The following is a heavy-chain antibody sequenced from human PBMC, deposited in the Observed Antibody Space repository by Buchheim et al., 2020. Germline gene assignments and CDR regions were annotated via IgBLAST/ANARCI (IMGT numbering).Heavy chain of an antibody. J-gene: IGHJ6*02. V-gene: IGHV3-30*18. Sequence: QVQLVESGGGVVQPGRSLRLSCAASGFTFSSYGMHWVRQAPGKGLEWVAVISYDGRNKYYADSVKGRLPISETNSKNTLVLQMNSLRAEDTAVYYCAKRTGTRASNGMDVWGQGTT. CDR1: GFTFSSYG. CDR3: AKRTGTRASNGMDV. D-gene: IGHD1-7*01. CDR2: ISYDGRNK.